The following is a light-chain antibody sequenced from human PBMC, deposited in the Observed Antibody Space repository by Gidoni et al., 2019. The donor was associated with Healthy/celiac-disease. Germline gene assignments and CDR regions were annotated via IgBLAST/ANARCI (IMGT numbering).Light chain of an antibody. Sequence: DIQMTQSPPTLSASVGDRVTITCRASQSISSWLAWYQQKPGKAPKLLIYDASSLESGVPSRFSGSGSGTEFTLTISSLQPDDFATYYCQQYNSYSLITFGQGTRLEIK. CDR2: DAS. CDR1: QSISSW. CDR3: QQYNSYSLIT. V-gene: IGKV1-5*01. J-gene: IGKJ5*01.